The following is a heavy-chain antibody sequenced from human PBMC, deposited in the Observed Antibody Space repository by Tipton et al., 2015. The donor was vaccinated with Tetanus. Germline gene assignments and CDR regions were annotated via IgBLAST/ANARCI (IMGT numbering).Heavy chain of an antibody. CDR2: IWYDGSNK. D-gene: IGHD4-17*01. V-gene: IGHV3-33*01. J-gene: IGHJ4*02. Sequence: SLRLSCAASGSTFSYYGMHWVRQAPGKGLEWVAVIWYDGSNKYYADPVKGRFTISRDNSRNTLYLEMNSLRVEDTAVYYCARDPYGDHGPFDYWGQGTLVTVSS. CDR1: GSTFSYYG. CDR3: ARDPYGDHGPFDY.